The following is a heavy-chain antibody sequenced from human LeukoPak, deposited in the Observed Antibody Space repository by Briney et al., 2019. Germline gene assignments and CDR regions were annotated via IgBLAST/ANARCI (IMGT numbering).Heavy chain of an antibody. CDR3: AKAIFTMVRGVIILFNY. J-gene: IGHJ4*02. V-gene: IGHV3-23*01. Sequence: GGSLRLSCAASGFTFSSYAMSWVRQAPGKGLEWVSAISGSGGSTYYADSVKGRFTISGDNSKNTLYLQMNSLRAEDTAVYYCAKAIFTMVRGVIILFNYWGQGTLVTVSS. CDR2: ISGSGGST. D-gene: IGHD3-10*01. CDR1: GFTFSSYA.